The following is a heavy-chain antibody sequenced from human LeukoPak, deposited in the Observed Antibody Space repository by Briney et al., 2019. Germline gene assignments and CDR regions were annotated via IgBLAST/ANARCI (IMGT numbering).Heavy chain of an antibody. D-gene: IGHD2-2*01. CDR2: IKPNSGGT. CDR3: ARARGDIVVVPAAIWIYT. V-gene: IGHV1-2*07. J-gene: IGHJ5*02. CDR1: GYTFTGYY. Sequence: ASVKVSCKASGYTFTGYYMHWVRQAPGQGLEWVAWIKPNSGGTNYAHPFKGRFPITRDTSMSPVYLEMSRLRSDDPAVYYCARARGDIVVVPAAIWIYTWGEGNPVSVSS.